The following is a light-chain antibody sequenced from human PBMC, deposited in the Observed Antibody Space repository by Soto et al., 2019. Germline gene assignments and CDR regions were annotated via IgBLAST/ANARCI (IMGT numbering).Light chain of an antibody. V-gene: IGKV3-15*01. J-gene: IGKJ5*01. CDR3: QQYNNWPPT. CDR2: GAS. Sequence: EIVMTQSPATLSVSPGERATLSCRASQSVSGNLAWYQQKPGRAPRLLIYGASTRATGIPARFSGSGSGTDFTLTISSLQSEDFAVYYCQQYNNWPPTFGQGTRLEIK. CDR1: QSVSGN.